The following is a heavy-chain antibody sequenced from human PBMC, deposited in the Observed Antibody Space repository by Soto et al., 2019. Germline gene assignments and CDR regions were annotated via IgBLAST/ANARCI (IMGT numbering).Heavy chain of an antibody. D-gene: IGHD1-26*01. CDR1: GGAISGYY. J-gene: IGHJ4*02. CDR2: IYASGSP. Sequence: PSETLSLTCTVSGGAISGYYWTWVRQPAGKGLEWIGYIYASGSPYYNPSLRSRVTISADTSKNQISLKLTSPTAADTAVYYWARGVGSSPPRYWGRGTLVTVSS. V-gene: IGHV4-4*07. CDR3: ARGVGSSPPRY.